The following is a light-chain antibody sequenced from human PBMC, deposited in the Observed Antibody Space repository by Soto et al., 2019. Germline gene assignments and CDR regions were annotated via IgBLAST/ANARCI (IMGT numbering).Light chain of an antibody. CDR1: SDINVGDYN. V-gene: IGLV5-37*01. CDR2: YFSDSDK. CDR3: MIWPSNPWV. Sequence: QAVVTQPPSSSASPGDSARLTCTLPSDINVGDYNVFWFQQKPGSPPRYLLYYFSDSDKGQGSGVPSRFSGSKDVSANTGILVISGLQSEDEADYYCMIWPSNPWVFGGGTKLTVL. J-gene: IGLJ3*02.